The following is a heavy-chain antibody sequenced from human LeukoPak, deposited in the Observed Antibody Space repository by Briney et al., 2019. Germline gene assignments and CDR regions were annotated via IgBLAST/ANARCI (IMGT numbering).Heavy chain of an antibody. CDR2: IYSSGST. CDR3: VRCRGTTVLTRFDN. CDR1: GGSISNYY. Sequence: SETLSLTCTVSGGSISNYYWSWIRQPAGKGLEWIGRIYSSGSTNYNPPLKSPVTMSVDTSKNQFSVNLTSVTAADTAVYYCVRCRGTTVLTRFDNWGQGTLVTVSS. V-gene: IGHV4-4*07. J-gene: IGHJ4*02. D-gene: IGHD4/OR15-4a*01.